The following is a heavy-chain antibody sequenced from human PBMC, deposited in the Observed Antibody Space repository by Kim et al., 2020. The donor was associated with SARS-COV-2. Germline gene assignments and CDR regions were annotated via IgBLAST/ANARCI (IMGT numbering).Heavy chain of an antibody. CDR1: GFTFTGHA. D-gene: IGHD2-21*01. CDR2: IDGSDGTT. J-gene: IGHJ4*02. Sequence: GGSLRLSCTMSGFTFTGHAMSWVRQAPGKGLEWVSSIDGSDGTTYYVDSAKGRFSISRDDSKNTLYLQMSALRADDTAAYYCLKGGWGWIWDYWGQGTL. CDR3: LKGGWGWIWDY. V-gene: IGHV3-23*01.